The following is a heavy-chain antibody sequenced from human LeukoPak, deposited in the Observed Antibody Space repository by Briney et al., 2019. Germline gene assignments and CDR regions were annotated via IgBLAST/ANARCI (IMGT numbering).Heavy chain of an antibody. J-gene: IGHJ6*02. Sequence: PSETLSLTCTVSGGSISNNFWSWIRQPAGKGLEWIGRIYTGGVTNYNPSLKSRVTMSVDTSKNRFSLKLSSVTAADTAVYYCARDFRRHSSGWYRGYYYGMDVWGQGTTVTVSS. CDR2: IYTGGVT. CDR1: GGSISNNF. CDR3: ARDFRRHSSGWYRGYYYGMDV. V-gene: IGHV4-4*07. D-gene: IGHD6-19*01.